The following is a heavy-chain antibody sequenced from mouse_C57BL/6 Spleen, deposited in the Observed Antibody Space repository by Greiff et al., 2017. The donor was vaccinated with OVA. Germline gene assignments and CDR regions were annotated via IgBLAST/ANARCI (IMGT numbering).Heavy chain of an antibody. CDR1: GYAFSSYW. Sequence: QVQLKQSGAELVKPGASVKISCKASGYAFSSYWMNWVKQRPGKGLEWIGQIYPGDGDTNYNGKFKGKATLTADKSSSTAYMQLSSLTSEDSAVYFCARGGAHYYYGSSPYYAMDYWGQGTSVTVSS. CDR2: IYPGDGDT. J-gene: IGHJ4*01. V-gene: IGHV1-80*01. CDR3: ARGGAHYYYGSSPYYAMDY. D-gene: IGHD1-1*01.